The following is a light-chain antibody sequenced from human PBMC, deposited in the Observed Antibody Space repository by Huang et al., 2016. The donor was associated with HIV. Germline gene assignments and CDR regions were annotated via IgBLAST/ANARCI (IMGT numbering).Light chain of an antibody. CDR2: AAS. CDR1: QDISNS. V-gene: IGKV1-33*01. CDR3: QQYDNFPPGFT. J-gene: IGKJ3*01. Sequence: DIQMTQSPSSLSASVGARVTITCQARQDISNSLNWYQQKPGKAPKLLIYAASNLETGGPAKFSGSGSGTDFAFTINSLQPEDIATYYCQQYDNFPPGFTFGPGTTVHIK.